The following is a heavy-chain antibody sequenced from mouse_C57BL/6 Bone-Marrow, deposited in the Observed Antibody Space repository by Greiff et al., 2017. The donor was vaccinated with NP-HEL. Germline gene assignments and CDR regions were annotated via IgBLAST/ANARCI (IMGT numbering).Heavy chain of an antibody. CDR3: ARSYYYGSSYGY. Sequence: VQLQQSGAELARPGASVKLSCKASGYTFTSYGISWVKQRPGQGLEWIGEIYPRSGNTYYNEKFKGKATLTADKSSSTAYMELRSLTSEDSAVYFCARSYYYGSSYGYWGQGTLVTVSA. D-gene: IGHD1-1*01. J-gene: IGHJ3*01. CDR2: IYPRSGNT. CDR1: GYTFTSYG. V-gene: IGHV1-81*01.